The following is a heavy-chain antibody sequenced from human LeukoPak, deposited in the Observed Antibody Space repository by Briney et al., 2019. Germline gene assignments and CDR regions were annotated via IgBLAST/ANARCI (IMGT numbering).Heavy chain of an antibody. Sequence: GESLKISCKGSGYSFRSYWIAWVRQMSGKGLEWMGIIHPADSDTRYSPSFQGQVTISADKSISTAYLQWSSLKASDTAMYYCARGGSPGYFDYWGQGTLVTVSS. V-gene: IGHV5-51*01. CDR2: IHPADSDT. D-gene: IGHD3-16*01. J-gene: IGHJ4*02. CDR1: GYSFRSYW. CDR3: ARGGSPGYFDY.